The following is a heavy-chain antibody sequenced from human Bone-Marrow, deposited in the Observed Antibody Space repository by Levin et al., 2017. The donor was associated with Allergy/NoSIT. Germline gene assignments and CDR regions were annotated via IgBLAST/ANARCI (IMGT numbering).Heavy chain of an antibody. Sequence: PSETLSLTCTVSGYSISSGYYWGWIRQPPGKGLEWIGSIYHSGSTYYNPSLKSRVTISVDTSKNQFSLKLSSVTAADTAVYYCARDSVGYDFGGSYRGMDVWGQGTTVTVSS. CDR3: ARDSVGYDFGGSYRGMDV. V-gene: IGHV4-38-2*02. D-gene: IGHD3-3*01. CDR1: GYSISSGYY. CDR2: IYHSGST. J-gene: IGHJ6*02.